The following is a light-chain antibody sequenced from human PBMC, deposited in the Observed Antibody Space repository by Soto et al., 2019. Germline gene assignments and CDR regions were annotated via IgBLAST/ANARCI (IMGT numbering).Light chain of an antibody. Sequence: EIVLTQSPATLSLSPGERATLPCRASQSISNYLAWYQKKPGQAPRLLIYDASNRATGIPARFSGSGSGTDFTLTISSLEPEDFAVYYCQLYGNSPMYTFGQGTRLEIK. J-gene: IGKJ2*01. CDR2: DAS. CDR1: QSISNY. CDR3: QLYGNSPMYT. V-gene: IGKV3-11*01.